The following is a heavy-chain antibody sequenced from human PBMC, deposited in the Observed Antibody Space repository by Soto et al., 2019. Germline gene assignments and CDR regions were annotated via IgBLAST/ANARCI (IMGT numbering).Heavy chain of an antibody. J-gene: IGHJ6*02. Sequence: PSETLSLTCTVSGGSISYEYYHWTWIRQSPGKGLEWIGYIHYSGSIIYNPSFKSRVTISVDTSKNQFSLQLSSVTAADTAVYFWAREDEGGDRDYYGLDVWGQGTTVTFS. CDR1: GGSISYEYYH. V-gene: IGHV4-30-4*08. D-gene: IGHD3-10*01. CDR2: IHYSGSI. CDR3: AREDEGGDRDYYGLDV.